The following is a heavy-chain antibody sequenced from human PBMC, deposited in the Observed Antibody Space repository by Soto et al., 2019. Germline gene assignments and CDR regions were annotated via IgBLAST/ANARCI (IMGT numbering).Heavy chain of an antibody. Sequence: ASVKVSCKASGGTFSSYAISWVRQAPGQGLEWMGGIIPIFGTANYAQKFQGRVTITADESTSTAYMELSSLRSEDTAVYYCASPTGGHMIVVDQRVPDYYYGMDVWGQGTTVTVSS. CDR3: ASPTGGHMIVVDQRVPDYYYGMDV. CDR2: IIPIFGTA. CDR1: GGTFSSYA. V-gene: IGHV1-69*13. J-gene: IGHJ6*02. D-gene: IGHD3-22*01.